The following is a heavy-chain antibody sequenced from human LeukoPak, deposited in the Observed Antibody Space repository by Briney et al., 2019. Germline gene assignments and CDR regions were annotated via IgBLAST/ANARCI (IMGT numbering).Heavy chain of an antibody. V-gene: IGHV3-43*01. J-gene: IGHJ6*03. Sequence: GGSLRLSCAASGFTFDDYTMHWVRQAPGKGLEWVSLISWDGGSTYYADSVEGRFTISRDNSKNSLYLQMNSLRTEDTALYYCARGSIAAEAYYMDVWGKGTTVTISS. CDR1: GFTFDDYT. CDR3: ARGSIAAEAYYMDV. D-gene: IGHD6-13*01. CDR2: ISWDGGST.